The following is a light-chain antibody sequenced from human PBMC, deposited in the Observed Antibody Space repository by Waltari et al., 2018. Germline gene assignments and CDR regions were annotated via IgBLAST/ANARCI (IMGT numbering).Light chain of an antibody. CDR2: WAS. J-gene: IGKJ1*01. CDR1: QNVLYSPNNKNY. CDR3: QQFYTTPRT. Sequence: DIVMTQSPDSLAVPLGERATINCKSSQNVLYSPNNKNYLAWYQQKAGQPPKLLISWASTRDSGVPDRFSGSGSGTDFTLTISSLQAEDVAVYYCQQFYTTPRTFGQGTKVEIK. V-gene: IGKV4-1*01.